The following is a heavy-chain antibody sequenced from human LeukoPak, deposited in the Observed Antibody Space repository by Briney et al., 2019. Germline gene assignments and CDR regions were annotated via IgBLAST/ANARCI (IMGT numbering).Heavy chain of an antibody. CDR3: ARTPRGHIAAQPGLRFFDY. CDR1: GFTFNSYS. J-gene: IGHJ4*02. D-gene: IGHD6-6*01. CDR2: ISSSSSYI. Sequence: PGGSLTLSCTASGFTFNSYSMNWVRQAPGQGLEWVSSISSSSSYIYYADSVKGRFTISRDNAKNSLYLQMHSLRADDTAVYYWARTPRGHIAAQPGLRFFDYWGEGTLVTVSS. V-gene: IGHV3-21*01.